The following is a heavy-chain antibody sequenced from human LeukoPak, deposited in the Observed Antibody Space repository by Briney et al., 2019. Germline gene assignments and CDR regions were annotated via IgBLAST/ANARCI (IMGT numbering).Heavy chain of an antibody. D-gene: IGHD1-1*01. CDR1: GFTFRNYG. CDR3: ARAGRTTGTPYGY. J-gene: IGHJ4*02. CDR2: IYYDGNNK. Sequence: PGGPLRLSCAASGFTFRNYGMHWVRQAPGKGLEWVAVIYYDGNNKYYGDSVKGRFTISRDNSKNTLYLQMNSLRAEDTAVYYCARAGRTTGTPYGYWGQGTLVTVSS. V-gene: IGHV3-33*01.